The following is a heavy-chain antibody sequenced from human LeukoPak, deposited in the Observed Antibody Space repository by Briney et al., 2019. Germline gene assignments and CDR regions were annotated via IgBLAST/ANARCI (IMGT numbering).Heavy chain of an antibody. CDR2: INHSGST. CDR3: ASTWFGELLAIDY. D-gene: IGHD3-10*01. J-gene: IGHJ4*02. V-gene: IGHV4-34*01. CDR1: GGSFSGYY. Sequence: PSETLSLTCAVYGGSFSGYYWSWIRQPPGKGLEWIGEINHSGSTNYNPSLKSRVTISVDTSKNQFSLKLSSVTAADTAVYYCASTWFGELLAIDYWGQGTLVTVSS.